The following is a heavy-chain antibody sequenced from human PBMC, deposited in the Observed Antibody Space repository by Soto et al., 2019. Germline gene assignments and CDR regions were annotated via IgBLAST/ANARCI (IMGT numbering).Heavy chain of an antibody. CDR1: DGSMNSDSSY. V-gene: IGHV4-39*01. J-gene: IGHJ4*02. D-gene: IGHD3-22*01. CDR2: INHSGST. CDR3: ARMGGYVSVGYYYLWDS. Sequence: QLQLQESGPGLVKPSETLSLTCRVSDGSMNSDSSYWGWIRQPTGKGLEWIGVINHSGSTYHNSSLKGRVTMSVDASRNQFSLKVTSMTAAETAVYYCARMGGYVSVGYYYLWDSWCQGTLVTVSS.